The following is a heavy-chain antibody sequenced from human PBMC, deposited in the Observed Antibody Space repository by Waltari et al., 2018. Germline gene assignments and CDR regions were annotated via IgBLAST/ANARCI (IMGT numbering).Heavy chain of an antibody. CDR3: ARGNSSIAALDY. CDR1: GYSISSGYY. Sequence: QVQLQESGPGLVKPSETLSLTCAVSGYSISSGYYWGWIRQPPGKGLEWIGSIYHSGSTYYNPSPKSRVTISVDTSKNQFSLKLSSVTAADTAVYYCARGNSSIAALDYWGQGTLVTVSS. V-gene: IGHV4-38-2*01. J-gene: IGHJ4*02. D-gene: IGHD6-6*01. CDR2: IYHSGST.